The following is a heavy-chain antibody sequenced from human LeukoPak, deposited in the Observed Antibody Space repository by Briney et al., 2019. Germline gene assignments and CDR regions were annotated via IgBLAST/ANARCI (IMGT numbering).Heavy chain of an antibody. J-gene: IGHJ5*02. Sequence: GESLKISCKGSGYSFISYWIAWVRQMPGKGLEWMGIIYPGDSDTRYSPSFQGQVTISADKSISTAYLQWSSLKASDTAMYYCARRLGYCSGGSCYVWFDPWGQGTLVTVSS. CDR1: GYSFISYW. CDR2: IYPGDSDT. CDR3: ARRLGYCSGGSCYVWFDP. V-gene: IGHV5-51*01. D-gene: IGHD2-15*01.